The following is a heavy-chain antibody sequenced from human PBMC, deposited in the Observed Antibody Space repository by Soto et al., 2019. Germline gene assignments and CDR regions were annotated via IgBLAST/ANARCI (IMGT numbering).Heavy chain of an antibody. D-gene: IGHD2-2*01. J-gene: IGHJ6*02. V-gene: IGHV3-23*01. CDR2: IGESGTPT. CDR1: GFTFSSYA. CDR3: ARYIPGVRYYGMDV. Sequence: GGSLILSCAPSGFTFSSYAMKSVRQAPGKGLEWVSLIGESGTPTYYADSVKGRFTISRDNSGNTLFLEMYSLRAEDTAVYYCARYIPGVRYYGMDVWGQGTTVTVSS.